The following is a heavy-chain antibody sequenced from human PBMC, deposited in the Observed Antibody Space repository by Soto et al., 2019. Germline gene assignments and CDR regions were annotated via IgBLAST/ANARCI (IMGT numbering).Heavy chain of an antibody. J-gene: IGHJ6*02. Sequence: GASVKFSCRASGYSFTDCHRHWVRQAPGQGLEWLGRFNPKSGGTSTAQKFQGWVTMTTDTSISTASMELTRLTSDDTAIYYCARGDSTDCSNGVCSFFYNHDMDVWGQGTTVTVSS. D-gene: IGHD2-8*01. V-gene: IGHV1-2*04. CDR3: ARGDSTDCSNGVCSFFYNHDMDV. CDR1: GYSFTDCH. CDR2: FNPKSGGT.